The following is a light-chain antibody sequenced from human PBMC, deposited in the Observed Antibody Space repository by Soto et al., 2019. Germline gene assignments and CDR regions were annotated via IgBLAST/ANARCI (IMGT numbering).Light chain of an antibody. CDR2: KAS. CDR1: QTISSW. CDR3: QQYNSPYT. Sequence: DIQMTQSPSTLSASVGDRVTITCRASQTISSWLAWYQQKPGKAPKLLIYKASSLESGVPSGFSGSGSGTEFTLTISSLQPDDFASYYCQQYNSPYTCGQGTKLEIK. J-gene: IGKJ2*01. V-gene: IGKV1-5*03.